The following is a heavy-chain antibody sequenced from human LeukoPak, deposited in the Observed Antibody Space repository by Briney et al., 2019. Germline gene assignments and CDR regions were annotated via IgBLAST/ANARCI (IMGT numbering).Heavy chain of an antibody. CDR2: INPNSGGT. D-gene: IGHD6-19*01. V-gene: IGHV1-2*02. CDR3: AREKGGSGWYGARWYFDY. J-gene: IGHJ4*02. CDR1: GYTFTGYY. Sequence: ASVKVSCKASGYTFTGYYMHWVRQAPGQGLEWMGWINPNSGGTNYAQKFQGRVAMTRDTSISTAYMELSRLRSDDTAVYYCAREKGGSGWYGARWYFDYWGQGTLVTVSS.